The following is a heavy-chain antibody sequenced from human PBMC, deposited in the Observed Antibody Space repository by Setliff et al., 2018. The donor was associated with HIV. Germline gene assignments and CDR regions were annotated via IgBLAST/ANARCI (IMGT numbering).Heavy chain of an antibody. J-gene: IGHJ4*02. V-gene: IGHV3-30*02. CDR2: VRFDGNDK. Sequence: SGGSLRLSCAASGIIFSNYGMHRVRQAPGKGLEWVAYVRFDGNDKYYRDSVKGRFTISRDNHKKTLSLQMNSLRGDDTAVYFCARKGRWGQGTLVTVSS. CDR3: ARKGR. CDR1: GIIFSNYG.